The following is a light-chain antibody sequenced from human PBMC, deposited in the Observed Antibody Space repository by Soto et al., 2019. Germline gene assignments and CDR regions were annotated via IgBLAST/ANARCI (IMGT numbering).Light chain of an antibody. Sequence: QSVLTQPPSVSEAPRQRVTISCSGSSSNIENNAVNWYQQLPGKAPKLLIYYDDLLPSGVSDRFSGSKSGTSASLAISGLQSEDEADYYCAAWDHSLKGVVFGGGTKVTVL. CDR1: SSNIENNA. CDR3: AAWDHSLKGVV. J-gene: IGLJ2*01. V-gene: IGLV1-36*01. CDR2: YDD.